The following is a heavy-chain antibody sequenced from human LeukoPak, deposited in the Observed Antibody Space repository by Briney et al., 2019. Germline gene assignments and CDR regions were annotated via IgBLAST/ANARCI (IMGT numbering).Heavy chain of an antibody. D-gene: IGHD4-23*01. V-gene: IGHV4-31*03. Sequence: SQTLSLTCTVSGGSISSSGYYWSWIRQYPGEGLEWIGYIYYSGSTYYNPSLKSRVTISVDTSKNQFSLRLSSVTAADTAVYYCARDGNYYFDYWGQGTLVTVSS. CDR1: GGSISSSGYY. J-gene: IGHJ4*02. CDR2: IYYSGST. CDR3: ARDGNYYFDY.